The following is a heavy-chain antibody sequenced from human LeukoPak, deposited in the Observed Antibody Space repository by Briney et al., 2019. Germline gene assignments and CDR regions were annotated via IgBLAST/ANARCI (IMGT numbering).Heavy chain of an antibody. V-gene: IGHV1-69*05. CDR1: GGTFSSYA. Sequence: SVKVSCKASGGTFSSYAISWVRQAPGQGLEWMGGIIPIFGTANYAQKFQGRVTMTRDTSTSTDYMELSSLRYEDTAVYYCAREGTVLRAAAAQKNWFDPWGQGTLVTVSS. CDR2: IIPIFGTA. J-gene: IGHJ5*02. CDR3: AREGTVLRAAAAQKNWFDP. D-gene: IGHD6-13*01.